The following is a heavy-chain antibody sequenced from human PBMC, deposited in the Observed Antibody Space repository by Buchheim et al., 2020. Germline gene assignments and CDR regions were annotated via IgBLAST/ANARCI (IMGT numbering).Heavy chain of an antibody. D-gene: IGHD3-3*01. CDR2: INHSGST. CDR1: GGSFSGYY. Sequence: QVQLQQWGAGLLKPSETLSLTCAVYGGSFSGYYWSWIRQPPGKGLEWIGEINHSGSTNYNPSLKSRVTISVDTSKNQFSLKLSSVTAADTAVYYCARAGGRPYYDFWSDQGVNYYYGMDVWGQGTT. J-gene: IGHJ6*02. CDR3: ARAGGRPYYDFWSDQGVNYYYGMDV. V-gene: IGHV4-34*01.